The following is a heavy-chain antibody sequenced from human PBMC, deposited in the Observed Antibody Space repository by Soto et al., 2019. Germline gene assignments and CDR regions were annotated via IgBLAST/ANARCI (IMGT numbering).Heavy chain of an antibody. CDR2: ISSSSSYI. CDR1: GFTFSSYS. J-gene: IGHJ3*02. V-gene: IGHV3-21*01. D-gene: IGHD2-21*01. CDR3: ARALLGCGGDCSHAFDI. Sequence: EVQLVESGGGLVKPGGSLRLSCAASGFTFSSYSMNWVRQAPGNGLEWVSSISSSSSYIYYADSVKGRFTISRDNAKNSLYLQMNSLRAEDTAVYYCARALLGCGGDCSHAFDIWGQGTMVTVSS.